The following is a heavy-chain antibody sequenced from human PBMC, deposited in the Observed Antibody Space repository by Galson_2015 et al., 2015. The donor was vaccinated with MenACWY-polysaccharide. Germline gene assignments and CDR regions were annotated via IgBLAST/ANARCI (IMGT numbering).Heavy chain of an antibody. CDR1: GLRFGSYG. CDR3: ATIRGSAPNYYMDV. J-gene: IGHJ6*03. V-gene: IGHV3-33*03. Sequence: SLRLSCAASGLRFGSYGMQWVRQAPGKGLEWVALTWYDGSNKYYSEPVKGRFVISRDNSKNTLYLQMNSLRVEDTAVYYCATIRGSAPNYYMDVWGKGTTVTVSS. CDR2: TWYDGSNK. D-gene: IGHD5-12*01.